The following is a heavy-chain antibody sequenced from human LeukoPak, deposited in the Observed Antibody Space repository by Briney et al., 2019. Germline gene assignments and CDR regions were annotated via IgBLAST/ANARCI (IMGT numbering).Heavy chain of an antibody. J-gene: IGHJ4*02. CDR2: ISYDGSNK. D-gene: IGHD3-22*01. CDR1: GFTFSSYA. V-gene: IGHV3-30*04. Sequence: PGGSLRLSCAASGFTFSSYAMHWVRQAPGKGLEWVAVISYDGSNKYYADSVKGRFTISRDNSKNTLYLQMNSLRAEDTAVFYCAKDSSVFHYDSRNFDYWGQGTLVTVSS. CDR3: AKDSSVFHYDSRNFDY.